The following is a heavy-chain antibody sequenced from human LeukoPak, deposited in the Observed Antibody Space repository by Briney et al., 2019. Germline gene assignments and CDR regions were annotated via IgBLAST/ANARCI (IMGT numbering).Heavy chain of an antibody. D-gene: IGHD1-26*01. J-gene: IGHJ3*02. Sequence: SVKVSCKASGGTFISYAISWVRQAPGQGLEWMGGIIPIFGTANYAQKFQGRVTITTDESTSTAYMELSSLRSEDTAVYYCARGIEGRSYSAFDIWGQGTMVTVSS. CDR3: ARGIEGRSYSAFDI. CDR2: IIPIFGTA. CDR1: GGTFISYA. V-gene: IGHV1-69*05.